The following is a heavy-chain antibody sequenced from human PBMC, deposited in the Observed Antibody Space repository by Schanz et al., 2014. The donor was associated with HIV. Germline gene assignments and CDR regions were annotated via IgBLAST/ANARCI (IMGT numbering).Heavy chain of an antibody. J-gene: IGHJ3*02. CDR2: ISAGVGTA. Sequence: EVQLLESRGGLVQPGGSLRLSCAVSGFTITSYGMSWVRQAPGKGLEWVSTISAGVGTASYADSVKGRFTISRDNSKKMLXXXMNXXRAEDTAVYYCAIRTPMISFGAFDIWGRGTMVTVSS. CDR1: GFTITSYG. D-gene: IGHD3-16*01. V-gene: IGHV3-23*01. CDR3: AIRTPMISFGAFDI.